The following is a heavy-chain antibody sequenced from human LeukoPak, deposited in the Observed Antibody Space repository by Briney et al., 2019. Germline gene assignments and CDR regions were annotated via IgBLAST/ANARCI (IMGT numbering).Heavy chain of an antibody. CDR1: GYTFTDYY. J-gene: IGHJ6*02. D-gene: IGHD3-22*01. CDR2: INPKRGGT. CDR3: ARTPHYYESSGSYYFQGMDV. V-gene: IGHV1-2*02. Sequence: ASVKVSCKASGYTFTDYYMHWVRQAPGQGLEWMGWINPKRGGTNNAQKFQGRVTMTRDTSISTAYMEVSSLRSDDTAVYYCARTPHYYESSGSYYFQGMDVWGQGTTVTVSS.